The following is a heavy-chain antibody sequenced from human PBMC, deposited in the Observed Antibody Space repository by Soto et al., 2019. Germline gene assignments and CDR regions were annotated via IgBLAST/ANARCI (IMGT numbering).Heavy chain of an antibody. V-gene: IGHV4-31*03. CDR3: AREMHASIDVFDV. D-gene: IGHD6-6*01. J-gene: IGHJ3*01. CDR2: FYHTRKT. Sequence: QVQLQESGPGLVKPSQTLSLTCTVSGASLISGGYYWTWIRHHPGKGLEWIGYFYHTRKTYYNPSLESRLSISGDTSKNHFSLTLTSVTAADTAVYYCAREMHASIDVFDVWGQGTVVTVSS. CDR1: GASLISGGYY.